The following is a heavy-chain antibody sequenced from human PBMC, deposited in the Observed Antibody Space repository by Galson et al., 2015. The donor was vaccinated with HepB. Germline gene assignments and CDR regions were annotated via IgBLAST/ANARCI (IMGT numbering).Heavy chain of an antibody. CDR2: IYYSGST. CDR1: GGSISSYY. Sequence: ETLSLTCTVSGGSISSYYWSWIRQPPGKGLEWIGYIYYSGSTNYNPSLKSRVTISVDTSKNQFSLKLSSVTAADTAVYYCARGVRGYCSSTSCSPLVDYWGQGTLVTVSS. CDR3: ARGVRGYCSSTSCSPLVDY. D-gene: IGHD2-2*01. J-gene: IGHJ4*02. V-gene: IGHV4-59*01.